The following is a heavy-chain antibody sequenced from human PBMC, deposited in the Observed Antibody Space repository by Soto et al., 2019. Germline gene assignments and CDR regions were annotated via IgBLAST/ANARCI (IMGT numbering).Heavy chain of an antibody. J-gene: IGHJ4*02. CDR1: GYTFTNHW. Sequence: GESLKISCQGSGYTFTNHWITWVRQMPGKGLEWMGRINPSDSHTNYSPSFQGHVTMSVDKSISTAYLQMNSLRDEDTAVYYCARVSRYFDWFDYWGQGTLVTVSS. CDR3: ARVSRYFDWFDY. V-gene: IGHV5-10-1*01. CDR2: INPSDSHT. D-gene: IGHD3-9*01.